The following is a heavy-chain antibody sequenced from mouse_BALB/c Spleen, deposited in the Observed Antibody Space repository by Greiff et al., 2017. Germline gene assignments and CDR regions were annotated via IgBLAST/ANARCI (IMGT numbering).Heavy chain of an antibody. Sequence: EVQRVESGGGLVQPGGSRKLSCAASGFTFSSFGMHWVRQAPEKGLEWVAYISSGSSTIYYADTVKGRFTISRDNPKNTLFLQMTSLRSEDTAMYYCARSGIYYYGSSYYFDYWGQGTTLTVSS. D-gene: IGHD1-1*01. J-gene: IGHJ2*01. V-gene: IGHV5-17*02. CDR3: ARSGIYYYGSSYYFDY. CDR2: ISSGSSTI. CDR1: GFTFSSFG.